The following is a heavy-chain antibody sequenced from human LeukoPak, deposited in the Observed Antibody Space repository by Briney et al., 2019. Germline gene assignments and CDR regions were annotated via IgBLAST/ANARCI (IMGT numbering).Heavy chain of an antibody. D-gene: IGHD3-22*01. Sequence: SETLSLTCAVYGGSFSGYYWSWIRQPPAKGLEWIGEINHSGSTNYNPSLKSRVTISVDTFKNQFSLKLSSVTAADTAVYYCARGEFVDSSGYYYFDYWGQGTLVTVSS. V-gene: IGHV4-34*01. CDR1: GGSFSGYY. CDR3: ARGEFVDSSGYYYFDY. CDR2: INHSGST. J-gene: IGHJ4*02.